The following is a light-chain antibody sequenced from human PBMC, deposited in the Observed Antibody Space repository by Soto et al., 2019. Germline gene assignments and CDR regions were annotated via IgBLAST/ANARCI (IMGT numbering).Light chain of an antibody. J-gene: IGKJ1*01. Sequence: EIMLTHAPGTLSLSQGDRATLSCRASQSVSGSYLAWYQQKPGQAPRLLIYDASSRATGIPDRFSGSGSGTDFTLTISRLEPEDFAVYYCQQYASSPRTFGQGSNVDVK. CDR1: QSVSGSY. V-gene: IGKV3-20*01. CDR2: DAS. CDR3: QQYASSPRT.